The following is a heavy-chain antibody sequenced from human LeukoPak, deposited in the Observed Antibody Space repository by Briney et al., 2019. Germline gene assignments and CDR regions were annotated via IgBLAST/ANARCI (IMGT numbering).Heavy chain of an antibody. CDR3: ARGTLGAWGW. J-gene: IGHJ4*02. D-gene: IGHD6-19*01. Sequence: NPGGSLRLSCTASGFTFSSYDMNWVRQAPGKGLEWVSSISSSSNYIHYADSVKGRFTISRDNAKNSLYLQMNSLRAEDTAVYFCARGTLGAWGWWGQGTLVTVSA. V-gene: IGHV3-21*01. CDR1: GFTFSSYD. CDR2: ISSSSNYI.